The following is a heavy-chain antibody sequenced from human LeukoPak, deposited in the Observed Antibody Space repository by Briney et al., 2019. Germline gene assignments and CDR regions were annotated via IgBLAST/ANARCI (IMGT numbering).Heavy chain of an antibody. CDR1: GGSISPDY. D-gene: IGHD3-10*01. CDR2: ISYTGST. J-gene: IGHJ5*02. CDR3: ARDDYRRVTNFDP. Sequence: SETLSLTCTVSGGSISPDYWRWRLQTPGKGREWCGYISYTGSTNYNPALKSRVTISVDTSKNQSSLQLTSVTAADTAVYYCARDDYRRVTNFDPWGQGTLVTVSS. V-gene: IGHV4-59*01.